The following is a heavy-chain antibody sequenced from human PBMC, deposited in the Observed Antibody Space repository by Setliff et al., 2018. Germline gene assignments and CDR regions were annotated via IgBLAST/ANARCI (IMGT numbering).Heavy chain of an antibody. CDR2: ISAGGSRL. CDR1: GFTFSSYS. CDR3: ARYRGMATLTSQYYYYIDV. V-gene: IGHV3-48*04. D-gene: IGHD4-17*01. J-gene: IGHJ6*03. Sequence: GGSLRLSCAASGFTFSSYSMNWVRQAPGKGLEWVSYISAGGSRLDYADSVKGRFTISRDNAKNSLYLHMNSLRAEDTAVYYCARYRGMATLTSQYYYYIDVWGKGTTVTVSS.